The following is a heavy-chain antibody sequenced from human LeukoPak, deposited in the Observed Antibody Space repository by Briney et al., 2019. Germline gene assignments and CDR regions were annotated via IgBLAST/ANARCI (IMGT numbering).Heavy chain of an antibody. D-gene: IGHD2-8*01. V-gene: IGHV3-30-3*01. Sequence: PGGSLRLSCAASGFTFSSYAMHWVRQAPGKGLEWVAVISYDGSNKYYADSVKGRFTISRDNSKNTLYPQMNSLRAEDTAVYYCARDSFVLMVYAIGGLFDYWGQGTLVTVSS. CDR2: ISYDGSNK. CDR1: GFTFSSYA. CDR3: ARDSFVLMVYAIGGLFDY. J-gene: IGHJ4*02.